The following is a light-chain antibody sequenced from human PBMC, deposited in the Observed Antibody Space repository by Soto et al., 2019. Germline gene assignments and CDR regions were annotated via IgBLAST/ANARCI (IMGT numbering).Light chain of an antibody. V-gene: IGLV2-14*01. Sequence: QSALTQPASVSGSPGQSITISCAGTSSDVGGYNYVSWYQQHPGKAPKLMIYEVINRPSGVSNRFSGSKSENTASLTISGLQAEDEADYYCGSYTSSSTPWVFGGGTKVTVL. CDR2: EVI. CDR3: GSYTSSSTPWV. J-gene: IGLJ3*02. CDR1: SSDVGGYNY.